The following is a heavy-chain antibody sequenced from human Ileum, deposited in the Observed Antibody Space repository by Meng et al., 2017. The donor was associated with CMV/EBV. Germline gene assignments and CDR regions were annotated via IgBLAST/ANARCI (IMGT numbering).Heavy chain of an antibody. D-gene: IGHD3-3*01. J-gene: IGHJ6*01. CDR3: ARGNGVLRFLEWAGMDV. Sequence: SETLSLTCAVYGGSFSGYYWSWIRQPPGKGLEWIGEINHSGSTNYNPSLKSRVTISVDTSKNQFSLKLSSVTAADTAVYYCARGNGVLRFLEWAGMDVWGQGTTVTCFS. CDR2: INHSGST. CDR1: GGSFSGYY. V-gene: IGHV4-34*01.